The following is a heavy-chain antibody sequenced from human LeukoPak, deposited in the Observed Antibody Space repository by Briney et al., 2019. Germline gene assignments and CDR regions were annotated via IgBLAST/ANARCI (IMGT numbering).Heavy chain of an antibody. V-gene: IGHV3-23*01. J-gene: IGHJ4*02. D-gene: IGHD4-17*01. CDR1: GFTFTNYA. Sequence: HPGGSLRLSCAASGFTFTNYAMNWVRQAPGKGLEWVSTISNGGGAIYYADSVKGRFTISRDNSKNTLYLQMNSLRAEDTAIYYCAKSIGGRTTGFDYWGQGTLVTVSS. CDR3: AKSIGGRTTGFDY. CDR2: ISNGGGAI.